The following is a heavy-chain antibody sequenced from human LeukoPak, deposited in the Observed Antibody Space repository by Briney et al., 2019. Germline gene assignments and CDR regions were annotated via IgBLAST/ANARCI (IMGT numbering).Heavy chain of an antibody. Sequence: PGGSLRLSCAASGFTFDDYAMSWVRQAPGKGLEWVGFIRGKPYGETTEYAASVQGRFTISRDDFVSTTYLQLNSLKTEDTGVCYCTRGSDTIFGVARDGFDSWGQGTLVTVSS. D-gene: IGHD3-3*01. J-gene: IGHJ4*02. CDR2: IRGKPYGETT. V-gene: IGHV3-49*04. CDR1: GFTFDDYA. CDR3: TRGSDTIFGVARDGFDS.